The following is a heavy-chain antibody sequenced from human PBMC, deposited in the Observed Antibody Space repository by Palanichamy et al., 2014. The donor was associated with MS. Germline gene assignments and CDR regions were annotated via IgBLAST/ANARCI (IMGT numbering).Heavy chain of an antibody. CDR1: GYTFTDYA. V-gene: IGHV1-3*01. CDR2: INAGNGNT. J-gene: IGHJ4*02. D-gene: IGHD3-3*01. Sequence: VQLVQSGAEVKKPGASVKVSCKASGYTFTDYAMNWVRQVPGQRLEWMGWINAGNGNTKYSQKFQGRVTLTRDTSASTAYMELSSLTSEDTAVYYCARGLWSSSRVGYYFDNWGQGTLVTVSS. CDR3: ARGLWSSSRVGYYFDN.